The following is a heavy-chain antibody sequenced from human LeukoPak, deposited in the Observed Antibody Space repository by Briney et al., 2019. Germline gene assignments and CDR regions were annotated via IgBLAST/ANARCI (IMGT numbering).Heavy chain of an antibody. CDR1: GGSISSYY. J-gene: IGHJ4*02. D-gene: IGHD3-3*01. CDR3: ATYDFWSGYFDY. Sequence: SKTLSLTCTVSGGSISSYYWSWIRQPPGKGLEWIGYIYYSGSTNYNPSLKSRVTISVDTSKNQFSLKLSSVTAADTAVYYCATYDFWSGYFDYWGQGTLVTVSS. CDR2: IYYSGST. V-gene: IGHV4-59*01.